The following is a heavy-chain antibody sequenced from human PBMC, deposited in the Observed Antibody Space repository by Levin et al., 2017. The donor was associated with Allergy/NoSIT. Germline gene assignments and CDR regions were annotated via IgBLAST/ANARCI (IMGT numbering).Heavy chain of an antibody. Sequence: GASVKVSCKASGYTFTSYDINWVRQATGQGLEWMGWMNPNSGNTGYAQKFQGRVTMTRNTSISTAYMELSSLRSEDTAVYYCAVLDIVVVVAATLDAFDSWGQGTMVTVSS. CDR2: MNPNSGNT. J-gene: IGHJ3*02. CDR1: GYTFTSYD. D-gene: IGHD2-15*01. CDR3: AVLDIVVVVAATLDAFDS. V-gene: IGHV1-8*01.